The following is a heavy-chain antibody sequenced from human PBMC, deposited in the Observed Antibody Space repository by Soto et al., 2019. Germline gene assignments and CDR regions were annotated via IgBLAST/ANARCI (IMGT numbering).Heavy chain of an antibody. J-gene: IGHJ5*02. CDR3: ASSVLDRAYCTNGVCETNNLFDP. CDR2: IYYSAST. Sequence: QVQLQESGPGLVKPSETLSLTCTVSGGSISSYYWSWIRPPPWKGLDGSGYIYYSASTNYNPSLTSRVTISVATSKNQFSLKLSSVTAADTAVYYFASSVLDRAYCTNGVCETNNLFDPWGQGTLVTVSS. V-gene: IGHV4-59*01. CDR1: GGSISSYY. D-gene: IGHD2-8*01.